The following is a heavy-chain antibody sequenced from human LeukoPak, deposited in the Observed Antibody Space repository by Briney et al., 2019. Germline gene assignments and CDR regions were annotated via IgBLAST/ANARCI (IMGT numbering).Heavy chain of an antibody. V-gene: IGHV3-53*01. Sequence: GGSLRLSCVASGFTVSSKYMSWVRQAPGKGLEWVSVIYSGGSTYYGESVKGRFTISRDNAKNSLYLQMNSLRAEDTAVYYCAHGSYPPGLDYWGQGTLVTVSS. CDR2: IYSGGST. CDR1: GFTVSSKY. CDR3: AHGSYPPGLDY. D-gene: IGHD1-26*01. J-gene: IGHJ4*02.